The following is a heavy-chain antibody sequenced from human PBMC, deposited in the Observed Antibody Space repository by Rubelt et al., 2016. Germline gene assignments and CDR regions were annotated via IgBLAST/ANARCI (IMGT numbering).Heavy chain of an antibody. D-gene: IGHD6-13*01. V-gene: IGHV3-23*04. CDR3: AKARAAGTYYYYYGRDV. CDR2: ISGSGGST. CDR1: GFTFSSYS. Sequence: EVQLVESGGGLVQPGGSLRLSCAASGFTFSSYSMNWVRQAPGKGLEWVSAISGSGGSTYYADSVKGRFTISRDNSKNTLYLQMNSLRAEDTAVYYCAKARAAGTYYYYYGRDVWGQGTTVTVSS. J-gene: IGHJ6*02.